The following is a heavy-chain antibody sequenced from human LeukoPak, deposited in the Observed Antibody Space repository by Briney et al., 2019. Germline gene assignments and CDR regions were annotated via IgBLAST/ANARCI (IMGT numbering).Heavy chain of an antibody. CDR1: GGTFSSYS. CDR3: ARAQNYGDYLSPYDY. D-gene: IGHD4-17*01. V-gene: IGHV1-69*05. CDR2: IIPIFGTA. Sequence: GASVKVSCKASGGTFSSYSISWVRQAPGQGLEWMGGIIPIFGTANYAQKFQGRVKITTDESTSTAYVELSSLRSEDTAVYYCARAQNYGDYLSPYDYWGQGTLVTVSS. J-gene: IGHJ4*02.